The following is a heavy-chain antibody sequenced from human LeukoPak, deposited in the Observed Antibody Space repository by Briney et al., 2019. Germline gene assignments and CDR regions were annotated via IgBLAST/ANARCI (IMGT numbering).Heavy chain of an antibody. V-gene: IGHV3-21*06. CDR1: GFTFSDYS. J-gene: IGHJ6*04. CDR2: ISSGSSYI. CDR3: ARTQPPDV. Sequence: GGSLRLPCAASGFTFSDYSMHWVRQAPGKGLEWVSFISSGSSYIDYADSVKGRFTISRDNAKNSLYLQMNSLRAEDTAVYYCARTQPPDVWGKGTTVTVSS.